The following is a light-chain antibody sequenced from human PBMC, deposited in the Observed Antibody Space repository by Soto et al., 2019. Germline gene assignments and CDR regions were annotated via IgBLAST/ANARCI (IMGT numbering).Light chain of an antibody. CDR1: QSVSSY. CDR2: DAS. V-gene: IGKV3-11*01. Sequence: EIVLTQSPATLSLSPGERATLSCRASQSVSSYLALYQQKPGQAPRLLIYDASNRATGIPARFSGSGSGTDFTLPISSLDPEDFAVYYCQQRSNWPFTFGPGPKVDIK. CDR3: QQRSNWPFT. J-gene: IGKJ3*01.